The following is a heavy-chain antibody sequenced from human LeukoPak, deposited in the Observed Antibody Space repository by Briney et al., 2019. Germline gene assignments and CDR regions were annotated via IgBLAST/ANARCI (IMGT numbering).Heavy chain of an antibody. Sequence: ERSLRLSCAAPGFTFSSSAMSWVRQAPGKGLEWVSTISDNGGSTYYADSVKGRFTISRDNSKNTLYLQMNSLRAEDTAIYYCAKTIVIPIALGVFDYWGKGTLVTVSS. J-gene: IGHJ4*02. D-gene: IGHD3-16*02. V-gene: IGHV3-23*01. CDR3: AKTIVIPIALGVFDY. CDR2: ISDNGGST. CDR1: GFTFSSSA.